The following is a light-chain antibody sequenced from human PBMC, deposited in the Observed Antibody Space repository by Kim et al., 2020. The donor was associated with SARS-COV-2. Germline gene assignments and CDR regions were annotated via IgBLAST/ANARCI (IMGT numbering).Light chain of an antibody. V-gene: IGKV3D-15*01. Sequence: ETLMTLSPASLSVSPGERVSVSCRASQSVGSNLAWYQFKSEQVPRLLIYGSSTVAAGVPARFSGSGSGTELALTISSLQSEDFAVYYCQPYTYGPRTFDQGSKLKI. CDR1: QSVGSN. J-gene: IGKJ2*01. CDR3: QPYTYGPRT. CDR2: GSS.